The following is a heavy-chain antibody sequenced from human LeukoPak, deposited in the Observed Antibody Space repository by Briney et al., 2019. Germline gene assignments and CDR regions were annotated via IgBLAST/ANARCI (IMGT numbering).Heavy chain of an antibody. Sequence: SGTLSLTCAVSGGSISSNNWWGWVRPPPGKGLEWIGEIYHSGSPSYNPSLKSRVTISVDKSRNHFSLNLSSVTAADTAVYYCARVNINNWHSCDYWGQGTLVTVSS. CDR2: IYHSGSP. J-gene: IGHJ4*02. V-gene: IGHV4-4*02. D-gene: IGHD1-1*01. CDR1: GGSISSNNW. CDR3: ARVNINNWHSCDY.